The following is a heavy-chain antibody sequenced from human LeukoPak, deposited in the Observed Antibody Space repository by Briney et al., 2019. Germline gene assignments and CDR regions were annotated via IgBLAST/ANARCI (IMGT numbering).Heavy chain of an antibody. Sequence: PGGSLRLSCAASGFNFDDYAMHWVRQAPGKGLEWVSGINWNSGSIGYADSVKGRFTISRDNAKNSLHLQMNSLRAEDTALYYCAKDIKDEEAGGTFDYWGQGTLVTVSS. CDR2: INWNSGSI. D-gene: IGHD6-13*01. CDR3: AKDIKDEEAGGTFDY. J-gene: IGHJ4*02. V-gene: IGHV3-9*01. CDR1: GFNFDDYA.